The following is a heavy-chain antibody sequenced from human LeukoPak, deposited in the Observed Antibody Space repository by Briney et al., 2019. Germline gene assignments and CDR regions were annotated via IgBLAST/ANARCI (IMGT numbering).Heavy chain of an antibody. D-gene: IGHD3-22*01. Sequence: GGSLRLSCAASGFTFTNYWMHWVRQAPRQGLVWISRVNSDGSSTRYADSVQGRFTISSDNAKKTLYLQLNSLRAEDTALYYCRRVSSGSFDHWGQGTLVTVYS. V-gene: IGHV3-74*01. CDR3: RRVSSGSFDH. J-gene: IGHJ5*02. CDR2: VNSDGSST. CDR1: GFTFTNYW.